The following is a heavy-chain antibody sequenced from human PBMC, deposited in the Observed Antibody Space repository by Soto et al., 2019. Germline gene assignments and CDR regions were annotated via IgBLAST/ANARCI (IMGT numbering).Heavy chain of an antibody. CDR1: GYTFTSYA. CDR3: ARDSNSRSGYLDY. D-gene: IGHD6-19*01. CDR2: INAYNGYT. J-gene: IGHJ4*02. Sequence: GASVKVSCKASGYTFTSYAISWVRQAPGQGLEWMGWINAYNGYTNYAQKLQGRVTMTTDTSTSTAYMELNSLRSDDTAVYYCARDSNSRSGYLDYWGQGTLVTLSS. V-gene: IGHV1-18*01.